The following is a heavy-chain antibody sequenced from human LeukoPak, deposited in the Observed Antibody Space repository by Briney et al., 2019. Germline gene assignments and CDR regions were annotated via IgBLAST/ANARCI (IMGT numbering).Heavy chain of an antibody. D-gene: IGHD3-22*01. CDR2: INHSGST. CDR3: ARGPHTGVNYYDSSGYYY. J-gene: IGHJ4*02. Sequence: PSETLSLTCAVYGGSFSGYYWSWIRQPPGKGLEWIGEINHSGSTNYNPSLKSRVTISVDTPKNQFSLKLSSVTVADTAVYYCARGPHTGVNYYDSSGYYYWGQGTLVTVSS. V-gene: IGHV4-34*01. CDR1: GGSFSGYY.